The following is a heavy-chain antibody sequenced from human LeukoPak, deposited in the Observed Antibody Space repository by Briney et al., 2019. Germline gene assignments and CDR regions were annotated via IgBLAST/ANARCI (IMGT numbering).Heavy chain of an antibody. V-gene: IGHV1-69*13. CDR2: IIPIFGTA. CDR1: GGTFSSYA. CDR3: ARSPSYSSSWCVFDY. Sequence: SVKVSCKASGGTFSSYAISWVRQAPGQGLEWMGGIIPIFGTANYAQKFQGRVTITADESTSTAYMELSSLRSEDTAVYYCARSPSYSSSWCVFDYWGQGTLVTVSS. J-gene: IGHJ4*02. D-gene: IGHD6-13*01.